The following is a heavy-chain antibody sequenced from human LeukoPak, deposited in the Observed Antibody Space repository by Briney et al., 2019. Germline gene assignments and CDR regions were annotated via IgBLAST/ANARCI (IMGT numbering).Heavy chain of an antibody. D-gene: IGHD6-13*01. CDR2: ITSTSTYI. J-gene: IGHJ4*02. V-gene: IGHV3-21*01. Sequence: GGSLRLSWSASGFTFSIYSMNWVRQAPGKGLEWVSSITSTSTYIYYADSVKGRFTVSRDNARNSLYLQINSLRAEDTAVYYCARVAPGNGYSDYWGQGTLVTVSS. CDR3: ARVAPGNGYSDY. CDR1: GFTFSIYS.